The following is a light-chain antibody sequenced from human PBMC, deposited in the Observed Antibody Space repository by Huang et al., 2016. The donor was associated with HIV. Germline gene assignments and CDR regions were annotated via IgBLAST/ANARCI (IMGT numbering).Light chain of an antibody. CDR2: DAS. J-gene: IGKJ1*01. CDR1: QGITNY. V-gene: IGKV1-NL1*01. CDR3: QQYYSPPQT. Sequence: DIQMTQSPSSLSASLGDRVTITCRARQGITNYLAWYQQKPGKAPKLLLYDASRLESGVPSRFSGSGSGTDYTLTISSLQPEDFATYYCQQYYSPPQTFGQGTKVEI.